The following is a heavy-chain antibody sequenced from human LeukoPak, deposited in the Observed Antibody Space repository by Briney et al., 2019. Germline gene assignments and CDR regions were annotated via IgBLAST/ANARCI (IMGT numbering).Heavy chain of an antibody. CDR1: GFTFSSYA. CDR2: ISGSGGST. J-gene: IGHJ1*01. D-gene: IGHD3-22*01. V-gene: IGHV3-23*01. Sequence: GGSLRLSCAASGFTFSSYAMSWVRQAPGKGLEWVSAISGSGGSTYHADSVKGRFTISRDNSKNTLYLQMNSLRAEDTAVYYCAKSSYYYDSSGYYHYFQHWGQGTLVTVSS. CDR3: AKSSYYYDSSGYYHYFQH.